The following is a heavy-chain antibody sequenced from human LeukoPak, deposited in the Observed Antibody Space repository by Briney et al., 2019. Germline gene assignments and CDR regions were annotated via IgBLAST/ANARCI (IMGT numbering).Heavy chain of an antibody. CDR1: GFTLSSYS. CDR3: AGIAARRNWFDP. D-gene: IGHD6-6*01. CDR2: ISSGSSYI. Sequence: PGGSLRLSCAASGFTLSSYSMNWVRQAPGKGLGWVSSISSGSSYIYYADSVKGRFTISRDNAKNSLYLKMNSLRAEDTAVYYCAGIAARRNWFDPWGQGSLVTVSS. V-gene: IGHV3-21*01. J-gene: IGHJ5*02.